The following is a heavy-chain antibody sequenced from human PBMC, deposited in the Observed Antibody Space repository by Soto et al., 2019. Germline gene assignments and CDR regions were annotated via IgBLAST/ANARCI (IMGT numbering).Heavy chain of an antibody. J-gene: IGHJ4*02. V-gene: IGHV3-23*01. D-gene: IGHD6-19*01. CDR3: ARRTSGWYLDY. CDR2: ISGSGGST. CDR1: GFTFSSYA. Sequence: EVQLLESGGGLVQPGGSLRLSCAASGFTFSSYAMSWVRQAPGKGLEWVSVISGSGGSTYYADSVKGRFTISRDNSKNTLYLQMNCLRAEDTAVYYCARRTSGWYLDYWGQGTLVTVSS.